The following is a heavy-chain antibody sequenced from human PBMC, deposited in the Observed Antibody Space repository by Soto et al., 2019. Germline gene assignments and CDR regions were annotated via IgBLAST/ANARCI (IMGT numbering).Heavy chain of an antibody. Sequence: QEQVVQSGPAMKEPGSSVKGSCRASGIMSSGYGFSWVRQAPGQGLEWVGRINPILDSTHYAQNLQGRVSITVDKSTDTAYLEVTSLRLEDTAIYFCATMKRARLDSWGRGTVVTVSS. D-gene: IGHD6-25*01. V-gene: IGHV1-69*09. CDR1: GIMSSGYG. J-gene: IGHJ4*02. CDR2: INPILDST. CDR3: ATMKRARLDS.